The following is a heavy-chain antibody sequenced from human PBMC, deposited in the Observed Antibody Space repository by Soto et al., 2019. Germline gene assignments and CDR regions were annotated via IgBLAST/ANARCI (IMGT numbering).Heavy chain of an antibody. CDR1: GGSISSYY. CDR2: IYYTGST. V-gene: IGHV4-59*01. J-gene: IGHJ6*02. Sequence: PSETLSLTCTVSGGSISSYYWSWIRQPPGKGLEWIGYIYYTGSTSYNPSLKSRVTISVDTSKNQFSLKLSSVTAADTAVYYCARVSMVRGITYYYYYYGMDVWGRGTTVTVSS. CDR3: ARVSMVRGITYYYYYYGMDV. D-gene: IGHD3-10*01.